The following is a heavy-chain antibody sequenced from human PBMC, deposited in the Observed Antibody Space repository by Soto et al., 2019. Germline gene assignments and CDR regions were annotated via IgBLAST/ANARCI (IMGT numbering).Heavy chain of an antibody. D-gene: IGHD6-19*01. J-gene: IGHJ4*02. CDR2: MNPNSGNT. Sequence: QVQLVQSGAEVKKPGASVKVSCKASGYTFTSYDINWVRQATGQGLEWMGWMNPNSGNTGYAQKFQGRVTMTRNTSISTAYRGLSSLRSEDTAVYYGARTTTRGGSGWSDYWGQGTLVTVSS. CDR3: ARTTTRGGSGWSDY. CDR1: GYTFTSYD. V-gene: IGHV1-8*01.